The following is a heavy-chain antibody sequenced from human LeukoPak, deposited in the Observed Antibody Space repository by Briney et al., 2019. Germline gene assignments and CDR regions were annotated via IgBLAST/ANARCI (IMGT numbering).Heavy chain of an antibody. J-gene: IGHJ4*02. CDR3: ARGSVVVAATPTYYFDY. D-gene: IGHD2-15*01. CDR2: IYHSGST. Sequence: PSETLSLTCAVSGGSISSSNWWSWVRQPPGKGLEWIGEIYHSGSTNYNPSLKSRVTISVDKSKNQFSLKLSSVTAADTAVYYCARGSVVVAATPTYYFDYWGQGTLVTVSS. CDR1: GGSISSSNW. V-gene: IGHV4-4*02.